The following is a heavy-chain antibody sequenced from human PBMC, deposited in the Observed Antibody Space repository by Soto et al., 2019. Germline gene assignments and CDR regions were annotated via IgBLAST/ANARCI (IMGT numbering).Heavy chain of an antibody. J-gene: IGHJ4*02. D-gene: IGHD3-10*01. CDR3: AKDKGITMVRGVSLLDY. CDR1: GFTFSSYG. V-gene: IGHV3-30*18. CDR2: ISYDGSNK. Sequence: GGSLRLSCAASGFTFSSYGMHWVRQAPGKGLEWVAVISYDGSNKYYADSVKGRFTISRDNSKNTLYLQMNSLRAEDTAVYYCAKDKGITMVRGVSLLDYWGQGTLVTVSS.